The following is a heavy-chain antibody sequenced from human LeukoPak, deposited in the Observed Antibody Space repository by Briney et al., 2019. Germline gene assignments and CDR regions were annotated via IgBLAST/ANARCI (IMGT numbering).Heavy chain of an antibody. Sequence: GASVKVSCKISGYTLTELSMHWVRQAPGKGLEWMGGFDPKDGETIYAQKFQGRVTMTEDTSTDTAYMELSSLRSEDTAVYYCATTSHGSGWYRDDAFDIWGQGTMVTVSS. CDR3: ATTSHGSGWYRDDAFDI. CDR2: FDPKDGET. J-gene: IGHJ3*02. CDR1: GYTLTELS. D-gene: IGHD6-19*01. V-gene: IGHV1-24*01.